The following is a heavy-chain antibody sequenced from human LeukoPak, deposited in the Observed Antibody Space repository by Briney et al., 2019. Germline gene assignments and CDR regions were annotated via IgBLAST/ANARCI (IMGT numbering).Heavy chain of an antibody. V-gene: IGHV7-4-1*02. CDR3: ARAYYDSSGYYYLYYYYYMDV. J-gene: IGHJ6*03. CDR2: INTNTGNP. D-gene: IGHD3-22*01. Sequence: ASVKVSCKASGYAFTTYAMNWVRQAPGQGLEWVGWINTNTGNPTYAQGFTGRFVFSLDTSVSTAYLQISSLKAEDTAVYYCARAYYDSSGYYYLYYYYYMDVWGKGTTVTVSS. CDR1: GYAFTTYA.